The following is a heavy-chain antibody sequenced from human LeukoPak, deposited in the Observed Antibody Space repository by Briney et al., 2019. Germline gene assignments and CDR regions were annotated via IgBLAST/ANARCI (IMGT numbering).Heavy chain of an antibody. Sequence: GASVKVSCKASGYTFTGYYMHWVRQAPGQGLEWMGWINPNSGGTNYAQKFQGRVTMTRDTSISTAYMELSRLRSDDTAVYYCARDLRHWGSSWYGSAYYMDVWGKGTTVTISS. CDR2: INPNSGGT. CDR3: ARDLRHWGSSWYGSAYYMDV. V-gene: IGHV1-2*02. J-gene: IGHJ6*03. CDR1: GYTFTGYY. D-gene: IGHD6-13*01.